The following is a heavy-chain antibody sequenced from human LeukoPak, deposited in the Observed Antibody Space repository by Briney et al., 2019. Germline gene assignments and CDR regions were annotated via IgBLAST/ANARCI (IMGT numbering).Heavy chain of an antibody. CDR2: SSGNGGST. V-gene: IGHV3-23*01. D-gene: IGHD6-13*01. CDR3: AKGGTSSWHSFDY. CDR1: GFTFSSYA. J-gene: IGHJ4*02. Sequence: QPGGTLRLSCAASGFTFSSYAISCFRQPPPKELEGGIGSSGNGGSTYYAASLKGRLAISRDNSKNTLYLQMNSLRAADTAVYYCAKGGTSSWHSFDYWGQGTLVTVSS.